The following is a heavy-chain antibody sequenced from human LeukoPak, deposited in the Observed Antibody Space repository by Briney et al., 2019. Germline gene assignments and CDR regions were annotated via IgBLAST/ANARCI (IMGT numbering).Heavy chain of an antibody. D-gene: IGHD3-16*01. V-gene: IGHV4-59*01. Sequence: SETLSLTCTVSGGSISSYYWSWIRQPPGKGLEWIGYIYYSGSTNYNSSLKSRVTISVDTSKNQFSLKLSSVTAADTAVYYCARDFKGPVSGQVGVWGQGTLVTVSS. CDR2: IYYSGST. J-gene: IGHJ4*02. CDR3: ARDFKGPVSGQVGV. CDR1: GGSISSYY.